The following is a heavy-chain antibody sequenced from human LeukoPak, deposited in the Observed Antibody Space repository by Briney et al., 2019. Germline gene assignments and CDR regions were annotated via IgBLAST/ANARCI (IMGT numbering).Heavy chain of an antibody. CDR3: ARSLGAYCGGDCYSAGY. D-gene: IGHD2-21*02. J-gene: IGHJ4*02. CDR2: TNSDGSST. V-gene: IGHV3-74*01. CDR1: GSTFSSYW. Sequence: PGGSLRLSCAASGSTFSSYWMHWVRQAPGKGLIWVSRTNSDGSSTSYADSVKGRFTISRDNAKNTLYLQMNSLRAEDTAVYYCARSLGAYCGGDCYSAGYWGQGTLVTVSS.